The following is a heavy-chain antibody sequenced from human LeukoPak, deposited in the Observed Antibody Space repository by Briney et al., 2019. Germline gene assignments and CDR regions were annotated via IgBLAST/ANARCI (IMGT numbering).Heavy chain of an antibody. CDR3: ARSAGRRRSAAIIDYYYYYMDV. V-gene: IGHV3-30-3*01. Sequence: PGGSLRLPCAASGFTFSSYAMHWVRQAPGKGLEWVAVISYDGSNKYYADSVKGRFTISRDNSKNTLYLQTNSLRAEDTAVYYCARSAGRRRSAAIIDYYYYYMDVWGKGTTVTVSS. CDR2: ISYDGSNK. CDR1: GFTFSSYA. D-gene: IGHD2-2*01. J-gene: IGHJ6*03.